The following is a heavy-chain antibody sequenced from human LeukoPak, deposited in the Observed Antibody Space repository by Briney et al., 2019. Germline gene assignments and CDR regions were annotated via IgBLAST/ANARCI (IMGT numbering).Heavy chain of an antibody. CDR2: ISGSGGST. J-gene: IGHJ4*02. CDR3: ARDPVGYCTNGVCSYFDY. D-gene: IGHD2-8*01. CDR1: GFTFGTYA. V-gene: IGHV3-23*01. Sequence: QPGGSLRLSCAASGFTFGTYAMTWVRQAPGKGLEWVSVISGSGGSTNYADSVKGRFIISRDNSRNTLFLQMNSLRAEDTAVYYCARDPVGYCTNGVCSYFDYWGQGTLVTVSS.